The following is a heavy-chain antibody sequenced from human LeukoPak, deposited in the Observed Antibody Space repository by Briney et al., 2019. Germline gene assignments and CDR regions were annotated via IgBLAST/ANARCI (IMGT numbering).Heavy chain of an antibody. CDR3: ARPSSPQKWLSDSDAFDI. V-gene: IGHV1-18*01. J-gene: IGHJ3*02. CDR2: ISAYNGNT. CDR1: VYTFTSYG. Sequence: ASVKVSCKASVYTFTSYGISWVRQAPGQGLEWMGWISAYNGNTNYAQKLQGRVTMTTDASTSTAYMELRSLRSDDTAVYYCARPSSPQKWLSDSDAFDIWGQGTMVTVSS. D-gene: IGHD3-22*01.